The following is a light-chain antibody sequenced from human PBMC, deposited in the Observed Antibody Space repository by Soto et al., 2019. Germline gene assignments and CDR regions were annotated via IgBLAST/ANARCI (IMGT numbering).Light chain of an antibody. CDR3: LQYNSYWT. CDR2: GAS. Sequence: MVLTQCPGRLYWCTRERATLSCRASQSVSSSYLAWYQQKPGQAPRLLIYGASSRATGIPARFSGSGSGTEFTLTISSVQPDDFATYSCLQYNSYWTLCQGTKVDIK. CDR1: QSVSSSY. V-gene: IGKV3-20*01. J-gene: IGKJ1*01.